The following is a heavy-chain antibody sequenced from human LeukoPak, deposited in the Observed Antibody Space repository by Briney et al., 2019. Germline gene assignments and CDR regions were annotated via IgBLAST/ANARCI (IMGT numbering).Heavy chain of an antibody. D-gene: IGHD6-13*01. Sequence: GGSLRLSCAASGFTVSSNYMSWVRQAPGKGLEWVSVIYSGGSTYYADSVKGRFTISRDNSKNTLYLQMNSLRAEDMAVYYCARMAAAGKNPPSSFDYWGQGTLVTVSS. CDR3: ARMAAAGKNPPSSFDY. V-gene: IGHV3-53*01. CDR1: GFTVSSNY. J-gene: IGHJ4*02. CDR2: IYSGGST.